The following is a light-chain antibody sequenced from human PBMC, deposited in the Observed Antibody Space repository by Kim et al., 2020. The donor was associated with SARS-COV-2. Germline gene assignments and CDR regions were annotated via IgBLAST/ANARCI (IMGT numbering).Light chain of an antibody. CDR3: QQSAYTIWT. CDR1: QTISSY. V-gene: IGKV1-39*01. J-gene: IGKJ1*01. Sequence: EIHLTQSPSSLSASVGDTVTLTCRASQTISSYLNWYQQKPRQVPRLLISATSNLQTGVSPRFSGSRSGTDFTLTIKSVQPEDSASYYGQQSAYTIWTFGPGTKVDIK. CDR2: ATS.